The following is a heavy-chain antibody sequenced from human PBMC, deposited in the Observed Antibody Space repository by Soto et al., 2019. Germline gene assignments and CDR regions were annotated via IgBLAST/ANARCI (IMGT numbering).Heavy chain of an antibody. J-gene: IGHJ6*02. CDR2: INAGNGNT. D-gene: IGHD2-15*01. CDR1: GYTFTCYA. V-gene: IGHV1-3*01. Sequence: ASVKVSCKASGYTFTCYAMHWVRQAPGQRLEWMGWINAGNGNTKYSQKFQGRVTITRDTSASTAYMELSSLRSEDTAVYYCARELDCSGGSCYTHKDYYGMDVWGQGTTVTVSS. CDR3: ARELDCSGGSCYTHKDYYGMDV.